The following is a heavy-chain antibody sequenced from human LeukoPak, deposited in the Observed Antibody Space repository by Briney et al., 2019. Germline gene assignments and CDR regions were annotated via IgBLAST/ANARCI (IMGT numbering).Heavy chain of an antibody. CDR3: ARDGTGDVY. V-gene: IGHV4-38-2*02. CDR2: IT. Sequence: SETLSLTCAVSGYSISSGYYWGWIRQPPGKGLEWIGSITYYNPSLKSRVTISVDTSKNQFSLKLSSVTAADTAVYYCARDGTGDVYWGQGTLVTVSS. CDR1: GYSISSGYY. D-gene: IGHD7-27*01. J-gene: IGHJ4*02.